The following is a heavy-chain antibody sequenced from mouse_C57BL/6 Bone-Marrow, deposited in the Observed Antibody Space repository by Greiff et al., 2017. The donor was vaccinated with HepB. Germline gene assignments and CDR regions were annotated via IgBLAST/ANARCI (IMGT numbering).Heavy chain of an antibody. CDR2: ISDGGSYT. D-gene: IGHD3-2*02. J-gene: IGHJ2*01. Sequence: EVKLVESGGGLVKPGGSLKLSCAASGFTFSSYAMSWVRQTPEKRLEWVATISDGGSYTDYPDNVKGRFTISRDNAKNNLYLQMSHLKSEDTAMYYCAREQWVTAQATFDYWGQGTTLTVSS. V-gene: IGHV5-4*01. CDR1: GFTFSSYA. CDR3: AREQWVTAQATFDY.